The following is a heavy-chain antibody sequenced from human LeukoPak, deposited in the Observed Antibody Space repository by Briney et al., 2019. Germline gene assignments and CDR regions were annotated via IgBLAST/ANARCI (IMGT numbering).Heavy chain of an antibody. CDR2: IYYSGST. CDR1: GGSISSYY. CDR3: ARGYPYNYYDSSGYYRLAHFDY. Sequence: SETLSLTCTVSGGSISSYYWSWIRQPPGKGLEWIGYIYYSGSTNYNPSLKSRVTISVDTSKNQFSLKLSSVTAADTAVYYCARGYPYNYYDSSGYYRLAHFDYWGQGTLVTVSS. D-gene: IGHD3-22*01. J-gene: IGHJ4*02. V-gene: IGHV4-59*12.